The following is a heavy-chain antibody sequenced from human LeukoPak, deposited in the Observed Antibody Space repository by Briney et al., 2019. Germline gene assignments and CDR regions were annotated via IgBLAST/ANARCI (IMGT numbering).Heavy chain of an antibody. CDR3: ARDVIAGSYYNSRGFFPV. V-gene: IGHV4-39*07. D-gene: IGHD3-22*01. Sequence: NASKTLSLTCTVSGDSISSSGYYWGWIRQSPAKGLEWIGSIYYGGTSYYNPSLKSRVTISVDTSKNQFSLKLRSVTAADTAVYYCARDVIAGSYYNSRGFFPVWGLGTMVTVSS. CDR1: GDSISSSGYY. J-gene: IGHJ3*01. CDR2: IYYGGTS.